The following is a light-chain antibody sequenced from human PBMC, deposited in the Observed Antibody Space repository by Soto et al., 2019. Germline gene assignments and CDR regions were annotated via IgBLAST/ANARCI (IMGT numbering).Light chain of an antibody. V-gene: IGLV1-40*01. J-gene: IGLJ1*01. CDR1: SSNIGAGYD. CDR2: GNS. Sequence: QSALTQPPSVSGGPGQRVTSSCTGGSSNIGAGYDVHWYQQLPGTAPKLLIYGNSNRPSGVPDRFSGSKSGTSASLAITGLQAEDEADYYCQSYDSSLSAHVFGTGTKVTVL. CDR3: QSYDSSLSAHV.